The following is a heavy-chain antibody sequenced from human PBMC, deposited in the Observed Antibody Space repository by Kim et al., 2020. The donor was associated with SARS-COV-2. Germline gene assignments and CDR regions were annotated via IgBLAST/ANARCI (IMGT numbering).Heavy chain of an antibody. Sequence: GGSLRLSCAASGFTFSHFVMTWVRQAPGKGLEWVSSFSGRGDFTYYADSVKGRFTISRDNSRNTVSLQMNSLRAEDTAVYYCAKDRDCSGGSCYVPFDIWGAGTTVTVSS. V-gene: IGHV3-23*01. D-gene: IGHD2-15*01. CDR2: FSGRGDFT. CDR3: AKDRDCSGGSCYVPFDI. CDR1: GFTFSHFV. J-gene: IGHJ3*02.